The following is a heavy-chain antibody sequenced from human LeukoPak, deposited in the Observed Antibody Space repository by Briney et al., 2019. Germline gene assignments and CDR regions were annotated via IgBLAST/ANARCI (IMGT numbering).Heavy chain of an antibody. CDR1: GGSINNGGYY. CDR3: ARNRDGYNSFDY. Sequence: SETLSLTCTVSGGSINNGGYYWSWIRQHPGKGLEWIGYIYYSGSSYYNPSLRSRVTISVDSSKNHFSLKLSSVTAADTAVYYCARNRDGYNSFDYWGQGTLVTVSS. V-gene: IGHV4-31*03. J-gene: IGHJ4*02. CDR2: IYYSGSS. D-gene: IGHD5-24*01.